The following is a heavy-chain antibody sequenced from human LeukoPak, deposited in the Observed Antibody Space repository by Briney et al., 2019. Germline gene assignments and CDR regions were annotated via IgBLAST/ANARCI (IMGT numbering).Heavy chain of an antibody. D-gene: IGHD6-19*01. V-gene: IGHV3-53*01. CDR1: GFTVSSNY. CDR3: ARELVAGTSAANYLDY. CDR2: IYSGGST. J-gene: IGHJ4*02. Sequence: GGSLRLSCAASGFTVSSNYMSWVRQAPGKGLEWVSVIYSGGSTYYADSVKGRFTISRDNSKNTLYLQMNSLRAEDTAVYYCARELVAGTSAANYLDYWGQGTLVTVSS.